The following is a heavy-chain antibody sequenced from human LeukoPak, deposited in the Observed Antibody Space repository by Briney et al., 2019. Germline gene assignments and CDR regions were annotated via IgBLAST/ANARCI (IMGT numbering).Heavy chain of an antibody. D-gene: IGHD2-15*01. CDR3: ARDRGSCSGGSCYYFDY. CDR2: ISYDGRSK. J-gene: IGHJ4*02. CDR1: GFTFNSYA. V-gene: IGHV3-30*04. Sequence: GRSLRLSCATSGFTFNSYAVHWVRQAPGKGLEWVAVISYDGRSKYFADSVKGRFTISRDNSKNTLYLQMNSLRAEDTAVYHCARDRGSCSGGSCYYFDYWGQGTLVTVSS.